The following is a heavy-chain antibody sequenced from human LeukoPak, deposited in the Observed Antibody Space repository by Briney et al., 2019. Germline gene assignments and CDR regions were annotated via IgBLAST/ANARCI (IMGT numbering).Heavy chain of an antibody. CDR2: IKEDGSEK. CDR3: VRSGGY. Sequence: GGSLRLSCAASGFXFSSHWINWVRQAPGKGLEWVANIKEDGSEKYYVDSVKGRFTISRDNAKNSLCLQMNSLRAEDTAMYYCVRSGGYWGQGTLVTVSS. V-gene: IGHV3-7*05. J-gene: IGHJ4*02. D-gene: IGHD1-26*01. CDR1: GFXFSSHW.